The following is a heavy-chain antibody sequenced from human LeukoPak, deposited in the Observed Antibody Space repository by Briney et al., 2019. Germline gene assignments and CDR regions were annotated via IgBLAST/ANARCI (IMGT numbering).Heavy chain of an antibody. CDR2: IYYSGST. CDR1: GGSISSYY. J-gene: IGHJ4*02. CDR3: ARQGELAIDY. D-gene: IGHD1-26*01. Sequence: SETLSPTCTVSGGSISSYYWSWIRRPPGKALEWIGYIYYSGSTNYNPSLKSRVTISVDTSKNQFSLKLSSVTAADTAVYYCARQGELAIDYWGQGTLVTVSS. V-gene: IGHV4-59*08.